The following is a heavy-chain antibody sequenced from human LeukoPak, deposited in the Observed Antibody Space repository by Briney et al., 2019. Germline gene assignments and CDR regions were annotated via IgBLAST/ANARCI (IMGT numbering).Heavy chain of an antibody. CDR1: GFTFSNYN. V-gene: IGHV3-21*01. CDR2: ISSSTYI. CDR3: ARYSGTYRDY. Sequence: GGSLILSCAASGFTFSNYNMNWVRQAPGKGLEWVSSISSSTYIFYADSVKGRFAISRDNAKNSLYLQMSSLRAEDTAVYYCARYSGTYRDYWGQGTLVTVSS. J-gene: IGHJ4*02. D-gene: IGHD1-26*01.